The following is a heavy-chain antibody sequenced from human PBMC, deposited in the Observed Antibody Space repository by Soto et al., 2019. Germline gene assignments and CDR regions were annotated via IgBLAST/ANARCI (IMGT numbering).Heavy chain of an antibody. CDR2: INPNSGGT. CDR1: GYTFTGYY. Sequence: QVQLVQSGAEVKKPGASVKVSCKASGYTFTGYYMHWVRQAPGQGLEWMGWINPNSGGTNYAQKFQGWVTMTRDTSLSTAYMELSRLRSDDTAVYYCARVPSSGWYVWFDPWGQGTLVTVSS. V-gene: IGHV1-2*04. J-gene: IGHJ5*02. CDR3: ARVPSSGWYVWFDP. D-gene: IGHD6-19*01.